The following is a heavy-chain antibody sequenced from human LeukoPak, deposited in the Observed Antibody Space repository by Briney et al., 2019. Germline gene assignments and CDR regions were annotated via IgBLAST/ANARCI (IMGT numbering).Heavy chain of an antibody. V-gene: IGHV4-59*01. D-gene: IGHD3-10*01. J-gene: IGHJ4*02. CDR2: IYHRGSA. Sequence: SETLSLTCTASGGSISSYYWTWIRQPPGKGLEWIGYIYHRGSANYNPSLKGRVTISVDTSKNQFSLTLSSVTAADTAVYYCARAGDYYVSGSYLGYWGQGTLVTVSS. CDR1: GGSISSYY. CDR3: ARAGDYYVSGSYLGY.